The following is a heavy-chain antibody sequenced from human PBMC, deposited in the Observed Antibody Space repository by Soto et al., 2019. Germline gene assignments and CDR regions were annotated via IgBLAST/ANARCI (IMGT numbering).Heavy chain of an antibody. CDR1: GFTFDDYA. CDR3: AKIGTGGYDYSAFDI. D-gene: IGHD5-12*01. Sequence: GGSLRLSCAASGFTFDDYAMHWVRQAPGKGLEWVSGISWNSGSIGYADSVKGRFTISRDNAKNSLYLQMNSLRAEDTALYYCAKIGTGGYDYSAFDIWGQGTMVTVSS. J-gene: IGHJ3*02. V-gene: IGHV3-9*01. CDR2: ISWNSGSI.